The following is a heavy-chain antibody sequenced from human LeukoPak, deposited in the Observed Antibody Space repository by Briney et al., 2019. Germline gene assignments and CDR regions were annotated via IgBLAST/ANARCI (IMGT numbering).Heavy chain of an antibody. CDR1: GYTFTIYD. CDR3: ARDAAAGTDLNWFDP. Sequence: ASVTVSFKASGYTFTIYDINWVRQATGQGLEWMGWINPNSGNTGYAQKFQGRVTMTRNTSISTAYMELSSLRSEDTAVYYCARDAAAGTDLNWFDPWGQGTLVTVSS. CDR2: INPNSGNT. D-gene: IGHD6-13*01. J-gene: IGHJ5*02. V-gene: IGHV1-8*01.